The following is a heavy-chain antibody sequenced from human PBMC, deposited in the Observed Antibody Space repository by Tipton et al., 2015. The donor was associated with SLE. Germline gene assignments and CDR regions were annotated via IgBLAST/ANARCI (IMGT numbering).Heavy chain of an antibody. CDR1: GYTFTSYG. V-gene: IGHV1-18*01. CDR2: ISAYNGNT. CDR3: ARDEKWDYYDSSGYFDY. D-gene: IGHD3-22*01. Sequence: QSGAEVKKPGASVKVSCKASGYTFTSYGISWVRQAPGQGLEWMGWISAYNGNTNYAQKLQGRVTMTTDTSTSTAYMELRSLRSDDTAVYYCARDEKWDYYDSSGYFDYWGQGTLVTVSS. J-gene: IGHJ4*02.